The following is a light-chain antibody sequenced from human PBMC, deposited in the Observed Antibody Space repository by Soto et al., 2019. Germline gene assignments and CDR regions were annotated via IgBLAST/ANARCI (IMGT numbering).Light chain of an antibody. CDR1: SSDVGGYNF. V-gene: IGLV2-11*01. J-gene: IGLJ2*01. Sequence: QSVLTQPRSASGSPGQSVTISCTGTSSDVGGYNFVSWYQHHPGKAPKVLIYDVSKRPSGVPDRFSGSKSGNTASLTISGLQAEDEADYHCCSYAGTYTYVVFGGGTKVTVL. CDR2: DVS. CDR3: CSYAGTYTYVV.